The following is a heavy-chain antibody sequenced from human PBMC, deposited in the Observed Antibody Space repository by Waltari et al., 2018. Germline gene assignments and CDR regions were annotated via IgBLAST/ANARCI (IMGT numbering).Heavy chain of an antibody. V-gene: IGHV4-39*07. CDR2: IYYSGST. Sequence: QLQLQESGPGLVKPSETLSLTCTVSGGSISSSSYYWGWIRQPPGKGLEWIGSIYYSGSTYYNPSLKSRVTISVDTSKNQFSLRRSSVTAADTAVYYCARGIMITFGGVIPYWGQGTLVTVSS. CDR3: ARGIMITFGGVIPY. J-gene: IGHJ4*02. CDR1: GGSISSSSYY. D-gene: IGHD3-16*01.